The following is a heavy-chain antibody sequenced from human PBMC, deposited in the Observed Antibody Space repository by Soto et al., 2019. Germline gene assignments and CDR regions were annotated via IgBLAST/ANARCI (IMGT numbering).Heavy chain of an antibody. CDR1: GASISSGDYS. J-gene: IGHJ6*01. D-gene: IGHD5-18*01. Sequence: SETLSLTCAVSGASISSGDYSWSWIRQPPGKGLEWIGHIYHIGATYYNPSLRSRVTMSADMSKNQLSLNLHSVTAADTAVYYCASAYSFGYGFYYGMEVWGQGTTVTVSS. V-gene: IGHV4-30-2*01. CDR3: ASAYSFGYGFYYGMEV. CDR2: IYHIGAT.